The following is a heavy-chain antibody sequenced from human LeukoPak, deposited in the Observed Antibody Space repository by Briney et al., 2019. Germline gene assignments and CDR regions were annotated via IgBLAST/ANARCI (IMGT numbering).Heavy chain of an antibody. D-gene: IGHD2-2*01. CDR2: ISNNGDTI. CDR3: ARWYCSSTNCQSYYYGMDV. Sequence: GGSLRLSCAASGFIFSSYEMNWVRQAPGKGLEWVSFISNNGDTITYVDSVKGRFTISRDNAKNSLYLQMNSLRAEDTAVYYCARWYCSSTNCQSYYYGMDVWGQGTTVTASS. V-gene: IGHV3-48*03. J-gene: IGHJ6*02. CDR1: GFIFSSYE.